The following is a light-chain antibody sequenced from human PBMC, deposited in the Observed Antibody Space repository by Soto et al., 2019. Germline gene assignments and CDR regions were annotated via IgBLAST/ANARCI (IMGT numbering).Light chain of an antibody. CDR1: QSLRSS. V-gene: IGKV3-15*01. J-gene: IGKJ1*01. CDR3: QEYSNGPQT. Sequence: EPVMMQSPPTLSVSVEEIDTLACRSSQSLRSSLAWYQQKPGQAPRLLIYDASTRATGIPARFGGRESAAVFTLTMSGLHSEEFAVYFCQEYSNGPQTFGQGTKVDIK. CDR2: DAS.